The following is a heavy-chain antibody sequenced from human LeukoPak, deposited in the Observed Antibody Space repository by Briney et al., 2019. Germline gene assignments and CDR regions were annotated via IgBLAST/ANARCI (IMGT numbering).Heavy chain of an antibody. J-gene: IGHJ4*02. CDR3: TSLSRIPDY. Sequence: PGGSLRLSCAASGFTFSSYRMSWVRQAPVKGLEWVAKIKEDGSEKDYVDSVKGRFTISRDNAKNSLYLQMNSLRAEDTAVYYCTSLSRIPDYWGQGTLVTVSS. CDR1: GFTFSSYR. V-gene: IGHV3-7*01. CDR2: IKEDGSEK.